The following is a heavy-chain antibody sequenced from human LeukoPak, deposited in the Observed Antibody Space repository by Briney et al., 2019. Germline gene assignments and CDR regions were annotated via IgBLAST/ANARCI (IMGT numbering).Heavy chain of an antibody. D-gene: IGHD2-2*01. J-gene: IGHJ4*02. CDR3: ARMAWRSRPFDY. V-gene: IGHV4-30-2*01. Sequence: SETLSLTCTVSGGSISSGGYYWSWIRQPPGKGLEWIGYIYHSGSTYYNPSLKSRVTISVDRSKNQFSLKLSSVTAADTAVYYCARMAWRSRPFDYWGQGTLVTVSS. CDR2: IYHSGST. CDR1: GGSISSGGYY.